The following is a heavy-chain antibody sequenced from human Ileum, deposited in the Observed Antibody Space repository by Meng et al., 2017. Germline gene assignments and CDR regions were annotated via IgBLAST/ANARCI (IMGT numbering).Heavy chain of an antibody. Sequence: GESLKISCGGSGYGFRDYCMGWLRQVPGKGLEWVAGINWDGTSTGYADSVKGRFTISRDNVKDFLYLQLNSLRGDDTALYYCAKGQYRGFDWYFDFWGQGTLVTVSS. CDR3: AKGQYRGFDWYFDF. CDR2: INWDGTST. J-gene: IGHJ4*02. D-gene: IGHD5-12*01. V-gene: IGHV3-20*04. CDR1: GYGFRDYC.